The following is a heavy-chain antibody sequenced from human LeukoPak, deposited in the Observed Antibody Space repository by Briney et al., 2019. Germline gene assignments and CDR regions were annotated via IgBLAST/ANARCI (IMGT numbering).Heavy chain of an antibody. D-gene: IGHD6-19*01. Sequence: SQTLSLTCAISGDSVSSNSAAWNWLRQSPSRGLESLGRTYYRSKRYNDYAVSVNSRITINPDTSMNQFSLQLNSVTPDDTAVYYCARSKPTGWQDYWGQGTPGTGPS. CDR2: TYYRSKRYN. J-gene: IGHJ4*01. CDR1: GDSVSSNSAA. V-gene: IGHV6-1*01. CDR3: ARSKPTGWQDY.